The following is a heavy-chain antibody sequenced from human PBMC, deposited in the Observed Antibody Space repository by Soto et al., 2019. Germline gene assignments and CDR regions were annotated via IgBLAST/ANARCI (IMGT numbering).Heavy chain of an antibody. CDR1: GYTFTGYY. Sequence: QVQLVQSGAEVKKPGASVKVSCKASGYTFTGYYMHWVRKAPGQGLEWMGWINPNSGGTNYAQKFQGWVTMTRDTSISTAYMELSRLRSDDTAVYYCARDLYSSSSGEADYYGMDVWGQGTTVTVSS. D-gene: IGHD6-6*01. V-gene: IGHV1-2*04. CDR2: INPNSGGT. J-gene: IGHJ6*02. CDR3: ARDLYSSSSGEADYYGMDV.